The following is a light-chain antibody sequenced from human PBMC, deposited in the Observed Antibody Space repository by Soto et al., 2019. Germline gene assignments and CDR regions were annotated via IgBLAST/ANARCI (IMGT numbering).Light chain of an antibody. CDR2: GAS. Sequence: EIVLTQSPGTLSLSPGERATLSCRASQSVSSSYLAWYQQKPGQAPRLLLYGASSRATGIPDRVSGSGSGTDFTRTISRLETADFAVYYCQQYCSSPWTFGKGTKVDSK. J-gene: IGKJ1*01. V-gene: IGKV3-20*01. CDR3: QQYCSSPWT. CDR1: QSVSSSY.